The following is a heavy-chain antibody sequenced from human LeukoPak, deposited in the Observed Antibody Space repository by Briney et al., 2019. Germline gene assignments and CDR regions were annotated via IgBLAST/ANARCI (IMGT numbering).Heavy chain of an antibody. J-gene: IGHJ3*02. D-gene: IGHD3-22*01. V-gene: IGHV3-7*01. CDR2: IKQDGSEK. Sequence: GGSLRLSCAASGFTFSIYWMTWVRQAPGKGLEWVANIKQDGSEKYYVDSVKGRFTLSRDNAKNSVYLQMNSLRAEDTAVYYCARDRVRREYSDSSGYRPDAFDIWGQGTMVTVSS. CDR1: GFTFSIYW. CDR3: ARDRVRREYSDSSGYRPDAFDI.